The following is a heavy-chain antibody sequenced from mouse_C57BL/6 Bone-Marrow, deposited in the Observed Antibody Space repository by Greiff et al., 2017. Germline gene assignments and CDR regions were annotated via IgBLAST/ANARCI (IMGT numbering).Heavy chain of an antibody. CDR1: GYSITSGYY. Sequence: DVKLQESGPGLVKPSQSLSLTCSVTGYSITSGYYWNWIRQFPGNKLEWMGYISYDGSNNYNPSLKNRISITRDTSKNQFFLKLNSVTTEDTATYYCARGDYYGTPAYFDYWGQGTTLTVSS. V-gene: IGHV3-6*01. D-gene: IGHD1-1*01. J-gene: IGHJ2*01. CDR2: ISYDGSN. CDR3: ARGDYYGTPAYFDY.